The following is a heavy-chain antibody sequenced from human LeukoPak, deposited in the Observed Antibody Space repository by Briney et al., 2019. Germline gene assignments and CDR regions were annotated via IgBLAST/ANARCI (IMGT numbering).Heavy chain of an antibody. D-gene: IGHD3-22*01. V-gene: IGHV3-30-3*01. J-gene: IGHJ4*02. Sequence: PGGSLRLSSAASGFTFSSYAMHWVRQAPGKGLEWVAVISYDGSNKYYADSVKGRFTISRDNSKNTLYLQMNSLRAEDTAVYYCASCPTYYYDSSGYYHLDYWGQGTLVTVSS. CDR2: ISYDGSNK. CDR3: ASCPTYYYDSSGYYHLDY. CDR1: GFTFSSYA.